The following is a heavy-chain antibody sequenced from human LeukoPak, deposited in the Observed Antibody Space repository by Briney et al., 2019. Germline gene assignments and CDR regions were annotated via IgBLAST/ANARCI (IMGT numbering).Heavy chain of an antibody. CDR1: GYIFTSYY. D-gene: IGHD3-9*01. Sequence: ASVKVSCKSSGYIFTSYYMHWVRQAAGQGLEWMGIINPSGGSRSYAQKFQGRVTMTRDTATSTVYMELSSLRSEDTAVYYCARDRVLDIWTGYYFGMDVWGQGTTVTVSS. V-gene: IGHV1-46*01. CDR3: ARDRVLDIWTGYYFGMDV. J-gene: IGHJ6*02. CDR2: INPSGGSR.